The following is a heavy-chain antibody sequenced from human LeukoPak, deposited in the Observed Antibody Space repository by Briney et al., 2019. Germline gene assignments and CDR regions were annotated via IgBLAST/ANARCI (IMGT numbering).Heavy chain of an antibody. CDR1: GGTFSSYA. J-gene: IGHJ4*02. CDR3: ASRRVAAPGGFDY. V-gene: IGHV1-69*13. Sequence: SVKVSCKASGGTFSSYAISWVRQAPGQGLEWMGGIIPIFGTANYAQKFQGRVTITADESTSTAYMELSSLRSEDTAVYYCASRRVAAPGGFDYWGQGTLVTVSS. D-gene: IGHD6-13*01. CDR2: IIPIFGTA.